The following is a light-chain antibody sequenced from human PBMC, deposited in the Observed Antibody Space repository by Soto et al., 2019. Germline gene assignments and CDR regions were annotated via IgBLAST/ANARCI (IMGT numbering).Light chain of an antibody. J-gene: IGLJ1*01. CDR2: DVS. CDR1: SSDVGGYNY. CDR3: SSYTSSSNPYV. V-gene: IGLV2-14*01. Sequence: QSALTQPASVSGSPGQSITISCTGTSSDVGGYNYVSWYQQHPGKAPKLMIYDVSNRPSGVSNRFSGSKSGNTASLTISGLQAEDEADYYCSSYTSSSNPYVFGTGTEVTDL.